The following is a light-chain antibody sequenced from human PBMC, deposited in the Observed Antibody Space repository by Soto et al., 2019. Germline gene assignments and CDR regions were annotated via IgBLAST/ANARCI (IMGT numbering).Light chain of an antibody. CDR1: SSDVGGYNY. CDR3: CSYAGSYTLV. J-gene: IGLJ2*01. CDR2: DVS. Sequence: QSVLTQPRSVSGSPGQSVTISCTGTSSDVGGYNYVSWYQQHPAKPPKLMIYDVSKRPSGVPDRFSGSKSGNTASLTISGLQAEDEADYYCCSYAGSYTLVFGGGTKLTVL. V-gene: IGLV2-11*01.